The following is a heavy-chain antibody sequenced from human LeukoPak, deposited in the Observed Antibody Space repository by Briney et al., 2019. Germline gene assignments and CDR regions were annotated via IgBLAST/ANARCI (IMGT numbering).Heavy chain of an antibody. J-gene: IGHJ4*02. V-gene: IGHV3-53*05. CDR3: ARDVV. D-gene: IGHD2-15*01. CDR1: EFTVRNNY. CDR2: IYSGGGT. Sequence: GGSLRLSCAASEFTVRNNYMSWVCQAPGKGLEWISVIYSGGGTSYADSVKGRFTTSRDNSKNTLYLQMNSLSAEDTAVYYCARDVVWGQGALVTVSS.